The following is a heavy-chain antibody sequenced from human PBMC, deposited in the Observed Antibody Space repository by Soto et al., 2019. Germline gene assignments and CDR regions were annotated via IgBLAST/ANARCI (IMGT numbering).Heavy chain of an antibody. CDR1: GFTFSSYG. CDR2: ISYDGSKK. Sequence: QVQLVESGGGVVQPGRSLRLSCAASGFTFSSYGMHWVRQAPGKGLEWVAVISYDGSKKYYADSVKGRFTISRDNSKNTLYLQMNSLRPEDTAVYYCAKDGMYGDYTQRSIYFDLGGRGTLVTVSS. CDR3: AKDGMYGDYTQRSIYFDL. J-gene: IGHJ2*01. V-gene: IGHV3-30*18. D-gene: IGHD4-17*01.